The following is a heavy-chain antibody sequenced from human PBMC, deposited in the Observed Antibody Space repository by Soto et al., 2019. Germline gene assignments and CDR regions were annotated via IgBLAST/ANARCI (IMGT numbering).Heavy chain of an antibody. CDR3: ARGRWTQTTADYYLDY. V-gene: IGHV1-3*01. J-gene: IGHJ4*02. D-gene: IGHD1-1*01. CDR1: GYTFSSYA. Sequence: QVQLVQSGAEVKKPGASVEVSCKASGYTFSSYAMHWVRQAPGQRPEWMGWINAGNGKTKYSEKFQGRVTITRDTSATTAYMELSSLRSEDTAVYNCARGRWTQTTADYYLDYWGQGTLVTVSS. CDR2: INAGNGKT.